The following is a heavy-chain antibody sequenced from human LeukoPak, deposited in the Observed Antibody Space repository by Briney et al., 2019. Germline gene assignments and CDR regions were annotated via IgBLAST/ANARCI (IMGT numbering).Heavy chain of an antibody. Sequence: GGSLRLSCAASGLTFSSYWMSWVRQAPGKGLEWVANIKQDESEKYYVDSVKGRFTISRDNAKNSLYLQMNSLRAEDTAVYYCARVEDYDIFTGFDYWGQGTLVTVSS. J-gene: IGHJ4*02. D-gene: IGHD3-9*01. CDR2: IKQDESEK. CDR1: GLTFSSYW. CDR3: ARVEDYDIFTGFDY. V-gene: IGHV3-7*01.